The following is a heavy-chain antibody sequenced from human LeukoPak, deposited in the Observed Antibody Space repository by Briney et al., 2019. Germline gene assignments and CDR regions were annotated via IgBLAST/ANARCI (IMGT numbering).Heavy chain of an antibody. V-gene: IGHV3-11*01. CDR2: ISSSGSTI. D-gene: IGHD1-20*01. CDR3: ARDRRYNWKDLAYYGVDV. Sequence: GGSLRLSCAASGFTFSDYYMSWIRQAPGKGLEWVSYISSSGSTIYYADSVKGRFTISRDNAKNPLYLQMNSLRAEDTAVYYCARDRRYNWKDLAYYGVDVWGQGTTVTVSS. J-gene: IGHJ6*02. CDR1: GFTFSDYY.